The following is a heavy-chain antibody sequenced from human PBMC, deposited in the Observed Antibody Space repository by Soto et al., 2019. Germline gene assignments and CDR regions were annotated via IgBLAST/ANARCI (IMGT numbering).Heavy chain of an antibody. V-gene: IGHV4-4*02. CDR2: FYHSGTT. Sequence: SETLSLTCAVSGGSISSSNWWSWVRQPPGKGLEWVGEFYHSGTTNYNPSLRSRATISIDNSKNQFSLKLSSVTAADTAVYYCARVSAMVNSFDYWGQGTRVTVS. J-gene: IGHJ4*02. D-gene: IGHD5-18*01. CDR1: GGSISSSNW. CDR3: ARVSAMVNSFDY.